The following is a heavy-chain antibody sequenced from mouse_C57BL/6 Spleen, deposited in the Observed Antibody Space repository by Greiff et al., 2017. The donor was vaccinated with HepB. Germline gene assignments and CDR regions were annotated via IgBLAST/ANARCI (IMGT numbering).Heavy chain of an antibody. CDR2: ISNGGGST. V-gene: IGHV5-12*01. CDR3: ARHLGTGDWYIDV. CDR1: GFTFSDYY. D-gene: IGHD3-3*01. Sequence: EVMLVESGGGLLQPGGSLKLSCAASGFTFSDYYMYWVRQTPEKRLEWVAYISNGGGSTYYPDTVKGRFTSSRDNAKNTLYLQMGRLKSEDTSMYYCARHLGTGDWYIDVWGTVTTVTVSS. J-gene: IGHJ1*03.